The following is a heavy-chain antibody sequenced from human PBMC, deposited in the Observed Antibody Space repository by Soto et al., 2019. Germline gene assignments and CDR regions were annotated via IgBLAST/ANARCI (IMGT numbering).Heavy chain of an antibody. CDR1: GGSISSGGYS. CDR3: ARMTYYDSSGYYSYYAFDI. V-gene: IGHV4-30-2*01. CDR2: IYHSGST. D-gene: IGHD3-22*01. J-gene: IGHJ3*02. Sequence: SETLSLTCAVSGGSISSGGYSWSWIRQPPGKGLEWIGYIYHSGSTYYNPSLKSRVTISVDRSKNQFSLKLSSVTAADTAVYYCARMTYYDSSGYYSYYAFDIWGQGTMVTVS.